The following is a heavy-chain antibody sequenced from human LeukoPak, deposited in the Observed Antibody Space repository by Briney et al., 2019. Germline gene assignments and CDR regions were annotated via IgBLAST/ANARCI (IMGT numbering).Heavy chain of an antibody. CDR2: IRYSTLKI. CDR1: GLPLNSNY. D-gene: IGHD3-22*01. J-gene: IGHJ4*02. Sequence: GGPLRLPCGASGLPLNSNYVRGPRDATGEALVWVSSIRYSTLKIYYADYVKGLFTISRDNSNNTLYRQMNSVRAEDTALYYCARDKGNYCYDSSGPQYYFDYWGQGTLVTVSS. V-gene: IGHV3-53*01. CDR3: ARDKGNYCYDSSGPQYYFDY.